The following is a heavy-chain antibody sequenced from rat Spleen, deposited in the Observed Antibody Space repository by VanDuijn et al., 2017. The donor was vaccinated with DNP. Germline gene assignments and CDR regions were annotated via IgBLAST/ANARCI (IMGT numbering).Heavy chain of an antibody. V-gene: IGHV5-7*01. CDR2: ISYDGSDI. CDR3: TRDLYGGYVMDA. J-gene: IGHJ4*01. D-gene: IGHD1-11*01. Sequence: EVQLVESGGGLVQPGRSLKLSCTVSGITFSDHNMAWVRQAPKKGLEWVATISYDGSDIYYRDSVKGRFTMSRDNAKSTLYLQMDSLRSEDTATYYCTRDLYGGYVMDAWGQGASVTVSS. CDR1: GITFSDHN.